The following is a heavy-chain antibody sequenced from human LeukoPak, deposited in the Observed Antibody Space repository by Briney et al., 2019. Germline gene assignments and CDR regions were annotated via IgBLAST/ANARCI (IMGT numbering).Heavy chain of an antibody. J-gene: IGHJ4*02. CDR2: ISGSGAST. CDR3: AKVVVGSNYYFDY. V-gene: IGHV3-23*01. D-gene: IGHD2-15*01. Sequence: GGSLRLSCAASGFTFSSYAMSWVRQAPGKGLEWVSGISGSGASTHYADSVKGRFTISRDNSKNSLYLQMNNLRAEDTAVYYCAKVVVGSNYYFDYWGQGTLATVSS. CDR1: GFTFSSYA.